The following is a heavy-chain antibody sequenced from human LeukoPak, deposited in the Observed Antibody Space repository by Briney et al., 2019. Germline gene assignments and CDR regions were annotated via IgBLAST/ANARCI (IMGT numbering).Heavy chain of an antibody. J-gene: IGHJ4*02. V-gene: IGHV3-23*01. Sequence: GGSLRLSCAASGFTFSSYGMSWVRQAPGKGLEWVSAISGSGGSTYFADSVKGRFTISRDNSKNTLYLQMNSLRAEDTAVYYCAKDAKYYDSSGYYYETYYFDYWGQGTLVTVSS. D-gene: IGHD3-22*01. CDR1: GFTFSSYG. CDR2: ISGSGGST. CDR3: AKDAKYYDSSGYYYETYYFDY.